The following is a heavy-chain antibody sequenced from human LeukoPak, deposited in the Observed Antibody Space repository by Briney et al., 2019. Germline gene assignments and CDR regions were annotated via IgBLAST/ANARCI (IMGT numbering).Heavy chain of an antibody. J-gene: IGHJ6*03. D-gene: IGHD6-19*01. CDR3: ARVGDSSGWYYYYYYMDV. Sequence: GGSLRLSCAASGFTFSSYEMNWVRQAPGKGLEWVSYISSSGSTIYYADSVKGRFTISRDNAKNSLYLQMNSLRAEDTAVYYCARVGDSSGWYYYYYYMDVWGKGTTVTVSS. V-gene: IGHV3-48*03. CDR2: ISSSGSTI. CDR1: GFTFSSYE.